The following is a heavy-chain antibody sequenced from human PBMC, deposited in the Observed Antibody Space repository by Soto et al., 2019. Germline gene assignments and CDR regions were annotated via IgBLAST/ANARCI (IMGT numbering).Heavy chain of an antibody. V-gene: IGHV4-30-4*01. CDR3: ASQAAYYDFRYNWFDP. CDR1: GGSISSGDYY. J-gene: IGHJ5*02. CDR2: IYYSGST. D-gene: IGHD3-3*01. Sequence: PLETLSLTCTVSGGSISSGDYYWSWIRQPPGKGLEWIGYIYYSGSTYYNPSLKSRVTISVDTSKNQFSLKLSSVTAADTAVYYCASQAAYYDFRYNWFDPWGQGTLVTVSS.